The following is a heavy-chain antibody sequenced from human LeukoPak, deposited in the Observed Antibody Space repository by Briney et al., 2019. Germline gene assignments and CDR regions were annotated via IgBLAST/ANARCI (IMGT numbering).Heavy chain of an antibody. CDR2: ISGSGGST. D-gene: IGHD2-15*01. CDR1: GFTFSSYA. CDR3: ARDAGYCSGGSCHYFDY. V-gene: IGHV3-23*01. Sequence: PGGSLRLSCAASGFTFSSYAMSWVRQAPGKGLEWVSAISGSGGSTYYADSVKGRFTISRDNAKNSLYLQMNSLRAEDTAVYYCARDAGYCSGGSCHYFDYWGQGTLVTVSS. J-gene: IGHJ4*02.